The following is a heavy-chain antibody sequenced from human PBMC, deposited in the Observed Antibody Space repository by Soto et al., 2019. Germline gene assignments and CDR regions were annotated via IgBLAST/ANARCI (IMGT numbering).Heavy chain of an antibody. CDR3: ARYPGIPGRFWYFDL. J-gene: IGHJ2*01. Sequence: QVVLGQPGPELKRPGASVKVSCRASGYAFRNYSIHWVRQTPGQGLEWLGWVNPKRGDAIYAQKCQGRVVMTSDTSTSKAYLEVNRLTSDDSAVCLCARYPGIPGRFWYFDLWGRGTRVTVSS. CDR1: GYAFRNYS. CDR2: VNPKRGDA. V-gene: IGHV1-2*02. D-gene: IGHD3-3*01.